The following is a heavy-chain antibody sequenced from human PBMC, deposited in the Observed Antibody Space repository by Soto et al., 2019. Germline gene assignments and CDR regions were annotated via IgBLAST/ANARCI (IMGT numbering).Heavy chain of an antibody. Sequence: QVQLVQSGPEVKKPGASVKVSCKTSGYVYISYGISWVRQAPGHGLEWVGWISAYTGKADYAQKFQGRVTMTTETSTSTAFLELRNLRSDDTAVYYCARDQRYYGSGSYYSDSWGQGTLVTVSS. CDR3: ARDQRYYGSGSYYSDS. D-gene: IGHD3-10*01. V-gene: IGHV1-18*04. CDR1: GYVYISYG. J-gene: IGHJ4*02. CDR2: ISAYTGKA.